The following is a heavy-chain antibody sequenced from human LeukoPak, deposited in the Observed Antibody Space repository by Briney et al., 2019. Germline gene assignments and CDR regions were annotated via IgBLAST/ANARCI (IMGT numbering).Heavy chain of an antibody. CDR1: GFTFSSYW. D-gene: IGHD3-10*01. CDR2: IKQDGSEK. CDR3: ARDLRFGELYYYYGMDV. J-gene: IGHJ6*02. Sequence: GGSLRLSCAASGFTFSSYWMSWVRQALGKGLEWVANIKQDGSEKYYVDSVKGRFTISRDNAKNSLYLQMNSLRAEDTAVYYCARDLRFGELYYYYGMDVWGQGTTVTVSS. V-gene: IGHV3-7*03.